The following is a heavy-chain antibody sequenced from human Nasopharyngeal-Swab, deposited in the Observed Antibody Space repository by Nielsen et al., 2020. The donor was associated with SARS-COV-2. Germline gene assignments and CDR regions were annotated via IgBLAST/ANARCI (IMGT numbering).Heavy chain of an antibody. CDR3: ARVGDYTGYYCYYMDV. J-gene: IGHJ6*03. V-gene: IGHV1-69*06. CDR2: IIPIFGTA. Sequence: WVRQAPGQGLEWMGGIIPIFGTANYAQKFQGRVTITADKSTSTAYMELSSLRSEDTAVYYCARVGDYTGYYCYYMDVWGKGTTVTVSS. D-gene: IGHD4-17*01.